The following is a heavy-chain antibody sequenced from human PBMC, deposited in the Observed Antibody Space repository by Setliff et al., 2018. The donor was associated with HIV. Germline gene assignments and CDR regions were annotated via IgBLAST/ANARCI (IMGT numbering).Heavy chain of an antibody. D-gene: IGHD3-16*01. V-gene: IGHV4-61*09. CDR3: AKRTFGSGRLDP. CDR1: GDSISSGSYY. J-gene: IGHJ5*02. CDR2: IHTTGRT. Sequence: SETLSLTCSVFGDSISSGSYYWSWIRLPAGKGLEWIGQIHTTGRTNYNPSLKSRVTISMDTSKNQFSLNLNSVTAPDTAVYYCAKRTFGSGRLDPWGQGTLGTVSS.